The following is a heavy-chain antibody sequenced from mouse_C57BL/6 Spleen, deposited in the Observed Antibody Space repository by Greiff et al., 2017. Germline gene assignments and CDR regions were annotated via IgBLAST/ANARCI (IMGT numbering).Heavy chain of an antibody. V-gene: IGHV10-3*01. CDR3: VREREYDGPNWFAY. J-gene: IGHJ3*01. CDR2: IRSKSSNYAT. D-gene: IGHD2-14*01. CDR1: GFTFNTYA. Sequence: EVKLVESGGGLVQPKGSLQLSCAASGFTFNTYAMHWVRQAPGTGLEWVARIRSKSSNYATYYADSVKDRFTISRDDSQSMLYLQMNNLKTEDTAMYYCVREREYDGPNWFAYWGQGTLVTVSA.